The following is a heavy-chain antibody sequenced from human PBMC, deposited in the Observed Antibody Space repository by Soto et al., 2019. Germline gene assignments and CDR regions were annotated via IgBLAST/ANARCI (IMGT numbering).Heavy chain of an antibody. V-gene: IGHV4-34*01. D-gene: IGHD1-26*01. CDR3: ARGRRLYSGSYFDY. CDR2: INHSGST. Sequence: SETLSLTCAVDGGSFSGYDWSLIRQPPGKGLEWIGEINHSGSTNYNPSLKSRVTISVDTSKNQFSLKLSSVTAADTAVYYCARGRRLYSGSYFDYWGQGILVTVSS. J-gene: IGHJ4*02. CDR1: GGSFSGYD.